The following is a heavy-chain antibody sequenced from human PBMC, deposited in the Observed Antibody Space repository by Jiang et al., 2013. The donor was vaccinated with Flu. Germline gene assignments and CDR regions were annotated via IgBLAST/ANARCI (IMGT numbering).Heavy chain of an antibody. V-gene: IGHV3-23*01. Sequence: QLLESGGDLVQPGGSLRLSCAASGLTLSNYAMTWVRQAPGKGLECVSIISISGGTTYYADSVKGRFTISRDNSKNTLYLQMNSLRADDTALYYCAKTAGPYSSSSRRYFDLWGRGTLVTVSS. CDR3: AKTAGPYSSSSRRYFDL. J-gene: IGHJ2*01. CDR2: ISISGGTT. CDR1: GLTLSNYA. D-gene: IGHD6-6*01.